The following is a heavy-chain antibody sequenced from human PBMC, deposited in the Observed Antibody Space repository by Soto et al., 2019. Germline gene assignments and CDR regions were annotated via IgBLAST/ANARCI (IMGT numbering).Heavy chain of an antibody. CDR2: LSGSGGRT. D-gene: IGHD6-6*01. J-gene: IGHJ4*02. CDR1: GFTFSSYA. V-gene: IGHV3-23*01. CDR3: ARTLYSSSPPYYFAY. Sequence: EVQLLESGGDLVQPGGSLRLSCAASGFTFSSYAMSWVRQAPGKGLEWVSALSGSGGRTYYADSVKGRFTISRDNSKDTLSLQMNSLGAADTAVYYCARTLYSSSPPYYFAYWGQGILVTVSS.